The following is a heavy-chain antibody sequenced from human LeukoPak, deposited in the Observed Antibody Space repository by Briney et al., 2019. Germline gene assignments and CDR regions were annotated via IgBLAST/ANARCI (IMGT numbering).Heavy chain of an antibody. D-gene: IGHD3-22*01. Sequence: VASVKVSCKASGYTFTSYGISWVRQAPGQGLEWMGWISAYNGNTNYAQKLQGRVTMTEDTSADTIYMELRSLTSDDTAVYYCATGGPPDFYDSPSHWGQGTLVTVSS. CDR1: GYTFTSYG. CDR2: ISAYNGNT. V-gene: IGHV1-18*01. CDR3: ATGGPPDFYDSPSH. J-gene: IGHJ4*02.